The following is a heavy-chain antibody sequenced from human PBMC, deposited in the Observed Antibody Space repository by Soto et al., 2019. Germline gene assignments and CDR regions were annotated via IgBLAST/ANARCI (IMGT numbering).Heavy chain of an antibody. Sequence: QVQLQESGPGLVKPSETLSLTCTVSGGSISSYYWSWIRQPPGKGLEWIGYIYYSGSTNYNPSLKSRVTISVATSKNQFSLKLSSVTAADTAVYYCARDSRRGYSYGFDYWGQGTLVTVSS. CDR1: GGSISSYY. CDR3: ARDSRRGYSYGFDY. V-gene: IGHV4-59*01. J-gene: IGHJ4*02. D-gene: IGHD5-18*01. CDR2: IYYSGST.